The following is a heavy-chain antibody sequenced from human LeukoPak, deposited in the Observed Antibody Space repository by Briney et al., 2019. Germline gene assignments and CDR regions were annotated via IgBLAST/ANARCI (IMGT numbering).Heavy chain of an antibody. D-gene: IGHD3-22*01. CDR3: ARDWAVYYYDSSGYCGY. CDR1: GFTFDDYG. Sequence: GGSLRLSCAASGFTFDDYGMSWVREAPGKGLEWVSGINWNGGSTGYADSVKGRFTISRDNAKNSLYLQMNSLRAEDTALYYCARDWAVYYYDSSGYCGYWGQGTLVTVSS. CDR2: INWNGGST. J-gene: IGHJ4*02. V-gene: IGHV3-20*04.